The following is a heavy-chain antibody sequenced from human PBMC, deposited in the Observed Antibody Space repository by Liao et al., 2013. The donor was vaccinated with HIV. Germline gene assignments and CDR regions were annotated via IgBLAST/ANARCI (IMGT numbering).Heavy chain of an antibody. J-gene: IGHJ4*02. CDR2: INHSGST. CDR1: GGSISSGSYY. CDR3: AGSSGWPGAFDS. V-gene: IGHV4-61*02. Sequence: QVQLQESGPGLVKPSQTLSLTCTVSGGSISSGSYYWSWIRQPAGKGLEWIGEINHSGSTNYNPSLKSRVTISVDTSKNQFSLRLSSVTAADTAVYYCAGSSGWPGAFDSWGQGTLVTVSS. D-gene: IGHD6-19*01.